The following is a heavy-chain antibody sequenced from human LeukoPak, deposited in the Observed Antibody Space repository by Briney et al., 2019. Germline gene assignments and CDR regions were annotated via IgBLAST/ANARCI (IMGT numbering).Heavy chain of an antibody. CDR2: ISGSGGST. CDR3: AKVGYCSSTSCYAFDI. V-gene: IGHV3-23*01. Sequence: GGSLRLSCAASGFTFSSYAMSWVRQAPGEGLEWVSAISGSGGSTYYADSVKGRFTISRDNSKNTLYLQMNSLRAEDTAVYYCAKVGYCSSTSCYAFDIWGQGTMVTVSS. CDR1: GFTFSSYA. J-gene: IGHJ3*02. D-gene: IGHD2-2*01.